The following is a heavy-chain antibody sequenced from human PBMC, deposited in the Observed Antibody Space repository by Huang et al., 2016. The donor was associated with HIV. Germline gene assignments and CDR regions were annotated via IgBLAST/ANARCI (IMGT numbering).Heavy chain of an antibody. CDR1: GYIFSNYW. J-gene: IGHJ4*02. CDR2: VYPGNSDT. CDR3: ATTDASLATSFDH. Sequence: EVQLEQSGAEVKKPGEYLKISCKASGYIFSNYWIGGVRQVPGKGLEWMGFVYPGNSDTRYGPSFYGRVTVSVDKSIATAYLQWSSRRPSDTARYYCATTDASLATSFDHWGRGTMLTVSS. V-gene: IGHV5-51*03.